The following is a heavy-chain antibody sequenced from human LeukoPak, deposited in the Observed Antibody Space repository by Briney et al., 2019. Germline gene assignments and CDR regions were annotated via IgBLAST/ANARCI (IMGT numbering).Heavy chain of an antibody. Sequence: GASVKVSCKASGYTFITYDINWVRQATGQGLEWMGWMNPNSGNTGYAQKFQGRVTMTRNTSISTAYMELSSLRSEDTAVYYCARGGGKLPYYYYYYMDVWGKGTTVTVSS. CDR2: MNPNSGNT. J-gene: IGHJ6*03. D-gene: IGHD2-15*01. CDR1: GYTFITYD. CDR3: ARGGGKLPYYYYYYMDV. V-gene: IGHV1-8*01.